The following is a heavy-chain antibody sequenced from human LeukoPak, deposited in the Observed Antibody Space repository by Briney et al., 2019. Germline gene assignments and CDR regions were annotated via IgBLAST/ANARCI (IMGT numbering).Heavy chain of an antibody. D-gene: IGHD6-13*01. CDR2: IYTGGST. CDR1: GGFISSGGYY. J-gene: IGHJ5*02. V-gene: IGHV4-61*02. Sequence: SETLSLTCSVSGGFISSGGYYWSWLRQPAGKGLEWIGRIYTGGSTNYNPSLKSRVTMSVDTSKDQFSLKLSSVTAADTAVYYCARAGSSSWSWFDPWGQGTLVTVSS. CDR3: ARAGSSSWSWFDP.